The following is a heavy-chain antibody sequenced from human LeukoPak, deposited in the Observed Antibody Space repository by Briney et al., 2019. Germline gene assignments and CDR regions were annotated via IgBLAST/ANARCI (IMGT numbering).Heavy chain of an antibody. CDR2: IRYDGSKK. D-gene: IGHD3-22*01. CDR1: GFTFNNYG. Sequence: PGGSLRLSCAASGFTFNNYGMHWVRQAPGKGLEWVAFIRYDGSKKYYADSVKGRFTISRDNSKNTLFLQMNSLRAEDTAVFYCAKGGYKYDSSGHNYLDYWGQGTLVTVSS. V-gene: IGHV3-30*02. J-gene: IGHJ4*02. CDR3: AKGGYKYDSSGHNYLDY.